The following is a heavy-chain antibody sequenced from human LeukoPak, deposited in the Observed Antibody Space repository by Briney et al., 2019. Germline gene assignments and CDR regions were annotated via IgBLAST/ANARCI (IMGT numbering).Heavy chain of an antibody. CDR2: INHSGST. Sequence: TSETLSLTCAVYGGSFSGYYWSWIRQPPGEGLGWVGEINHSGSTNYNPSLKSRVTISVDTSKNQFSLKLSSVTAADTAVYYCARGRMIVVVPAASFGGYFQRWGQGTLVTVPS. V-gene: IGHV4-34*01. D-gene: IGHD2-2*01. J-gene: IGHJ1*01. CDR1: GGSFSGYY. CDR3: ARGRMIVVVPAASFGGYFQR.